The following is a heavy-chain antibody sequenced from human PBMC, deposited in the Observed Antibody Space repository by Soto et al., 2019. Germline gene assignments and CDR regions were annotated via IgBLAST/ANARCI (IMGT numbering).Heavy chain of an antibody. CDR3: ARAYSSGGSCYSWYFDY. V-gene: IGHV1-2*04. CDR1: GYTFTGYY. J-gene: IGHJ4*02. D-gene: IGHD2-15*01. CDR2: INPNSGGT. Sequence: QVQLVQSGAEVKKPGASVKVSCKASGYTFTGYYMHWVRQAPGQGLEWMGWINPNSGGTNYAQKFQGWVTMTRDTSISTAYMELSRLRSDDTAVYYCARAYSSGGSCYSWYFDYWGQGTLVTVSS.